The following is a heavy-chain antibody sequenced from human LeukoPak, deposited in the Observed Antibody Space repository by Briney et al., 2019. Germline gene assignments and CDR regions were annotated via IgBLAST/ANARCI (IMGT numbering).Heavy chain of an antibody. V-gene: IGHV3-48*02. D-gene: IGHD3-9*01. Sequence: GGSLRLSCAASGFTFSSCNMNWVRQAPGKGLEWVSYTSSSSSLIYYADSVKGRFTISRDNAKSSLYLQMNSLRDEDTAVYYCARDQDRYYDILTGYYLDYWGQGTLVTVSS. CDR2: TSSSSSLI. J-gene: IGHJ4*02. CDR3: ARDQDRYYDILTGYYLDY. CDR1: GFTFSSCN.